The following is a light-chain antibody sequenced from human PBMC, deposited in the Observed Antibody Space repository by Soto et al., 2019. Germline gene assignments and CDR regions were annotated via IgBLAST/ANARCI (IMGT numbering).Light chain of an antibody. CDR1: SSDVGGYNY. V-gene: IGLV2-14*01. Sequence: QSALTQPASVSGSPGQSITISCTGTSSDVGGYNYVSWYQQHPGKAPKLMIYEVSNRPSGVSNRVSGSQSGNTAALTISGLQAEDEADYYCSSYTRSSTLVFGGGTKLTVL. CDR3: SSYTRSSTLV. CDR2: EVS. J-gene: IGLJ2*01.